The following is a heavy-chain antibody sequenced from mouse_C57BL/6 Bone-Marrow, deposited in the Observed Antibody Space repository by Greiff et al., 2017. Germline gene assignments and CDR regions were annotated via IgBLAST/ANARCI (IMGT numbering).Heavy chain of an antibody. D-gene: IGHD1-1*02. CDR3: ARWGWCSYAMDY. J-gene: IGHJ4*01. CDR2: ILPGSGST. CDR1: GYTFTGSW. V-gene: IGHV1-9*01. Sequence: VQLQQSGAELMKPGASVKLSCKATGYTFTGSWIEWVKQRPGHGLEWIGEILPGSGSTNYNGKFKGKATFTADTSSNPAYMQLSSLTTEDSAIYYCARWGWCSYAMDYWGQGTSVTVSS.